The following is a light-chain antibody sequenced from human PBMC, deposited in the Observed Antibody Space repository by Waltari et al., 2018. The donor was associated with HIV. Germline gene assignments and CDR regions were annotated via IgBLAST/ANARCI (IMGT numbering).Light chain of an antibody. CDR2: DNN. Sequence: QSVLTQPPSVSAAPGQKVTLTCSGGPSNIGDNYVSWYQQFPGTAPKLLIYDNNKRPSGIPDRFSASKSGTSATLGITGLQTGDEAQYYCGSWDSSLSALLFGGGTKLTVL. V-gene: IGLV1-51*01. CDR1: PSNIGDNY. J-gene: IGLJ2*01. CDR3: GSWDSSLSALL.